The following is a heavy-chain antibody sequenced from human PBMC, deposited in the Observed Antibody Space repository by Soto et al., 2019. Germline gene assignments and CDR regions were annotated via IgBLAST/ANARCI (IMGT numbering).Heavy chain of an antibody. J-gene: IGHJ6*02. CDR3: ARGPYYYDSSGYYPAYGMDV. Sequence: ASVKVSCKASGYTFTSYDINWVRQATGQGLEWMGWMNPNSGNTGYAQKFQGRVTMTRNTSISTAYMELSSLRSEDTAVYYCARGPYYYDSSGYYPAYGMDVWGQGTTVTVSS. V-gene: IGHV1-8*01. D-gene: IGHD3-22*01. CDR1: GYTFTSYD. CDR2: MNPNSGNT.